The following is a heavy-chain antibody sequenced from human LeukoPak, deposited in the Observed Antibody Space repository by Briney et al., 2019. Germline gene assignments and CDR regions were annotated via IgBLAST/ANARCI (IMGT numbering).Heavy chain of an antibody. CDR2: IYYSGST. Sequence: PSETLSLTRTVSGYSISSGYYWGWIRQPPGKGLEWIGYIYYSGSTYYNPSLKSRVTISVDTSKNQFSLKLSSVTAADTAVYYCARLSSGKYYYYYMDVWGKGTTVTVSS. D-gene: IGHD6-6*01. J-gene: IGHJ6*03. V-gene: IGHV4-38-2*02. CDR3: ARLSSGKYYYYYMDV. CDR1: GYSISSGYY.